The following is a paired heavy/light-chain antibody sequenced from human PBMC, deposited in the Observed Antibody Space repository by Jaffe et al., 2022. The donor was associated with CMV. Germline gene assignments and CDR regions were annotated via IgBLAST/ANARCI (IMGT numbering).Light chain of an antibody. CDR3: QQYGSSPLT. CDR1: QSVSNNY. J-gene: IGKJ4*01. V-gene: IGKV3-20*01. CDR2: GVS. Sequence: EIVLTQSPGTLSLSPGERATLSCRASQSVSNNYFAWYQQKPGQAPRLLIYGVSSRATGIPDRFSGSGSGTDFTLTISRMEPEDFAVYYCQQYGSSPLTFGGGTKVEIK.
Heavy chain of an antibody. CDR3: SRATAVASSGLLRGYFQN. J-gene: IGHJ1*01. Sequence: QVQLVQSGAEVKKPGASVKISCKASGYSFTNYYIHWVRQAPGQGLEWVGIINPRDAGTTNAQNLQGRVIITRDTSTSTVYLELRNLGSEDTAVYYCSRATAVASSGLLRGYFQNWGQGTLLTVSS. CDR1: GYSFTNYY. CDR2: INPRDAGT. D-gene: IGHD6-13*01. V-gene: IGHV1-46*01.